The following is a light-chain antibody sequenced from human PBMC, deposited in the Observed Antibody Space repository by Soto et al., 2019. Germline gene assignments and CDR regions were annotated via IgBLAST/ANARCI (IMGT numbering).Light chain of an antibody. CDR1: QSISSY. J-gene: IGKJ2*01. CDR3: QQSYSTPYT. CDR2: AAS. V-gene: IGKV1-39*01. Sequence: DIHMAQSPSSLSASVGDRVTITCRASQSISSYLNLYQQKPGKAPKLLIYAASSLQSGVPSRFSGSGSGTEFTLTINSLQPEDFATYYCQQSYSTPYTFGQGTKLEIK.